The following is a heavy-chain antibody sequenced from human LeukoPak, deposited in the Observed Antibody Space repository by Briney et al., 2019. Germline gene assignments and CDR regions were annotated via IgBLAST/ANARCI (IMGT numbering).Heavy chain of an antibody. J-gene: IGHJ4*02. V-gene: IGHV4-39*01. Sequence: SETLSLTCTVSGGSISSSSYYWGWIRQPPGKGLEWIGSIYYSGSTYYNPSLKSRVTISVDTSKNQFSLKLSSVTAADTAVYYCARAPAIAAQDYFDYWGQGTLVTVSS. CDR2: IYYSGST. D-gene: IGHD6-6*01. CDR1: GGSISSSSYY. CDR3: ARAPAIAAQDYFDY.